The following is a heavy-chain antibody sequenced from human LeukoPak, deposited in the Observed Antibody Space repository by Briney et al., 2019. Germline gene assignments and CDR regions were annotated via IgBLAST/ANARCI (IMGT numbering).Heavy chain of an antibody. CDR1: GGSISSYY. D-gene: IGHD1-1*01. J-gene: IGHJ3*02. CDR3: ARVDNDAFDI. V-gene: IGHV4-59*08. CDR2: IYYSGST. Sequence: PSETLSLTCTVSGGSISSYYWSWIRQPPGKGLEWIGYIYYSGSTNYNPSLKSRVTISVDTSKNQFSLKLSSVTAADTAVYHCARVDNDAFDIWGQGTMVTVSS.